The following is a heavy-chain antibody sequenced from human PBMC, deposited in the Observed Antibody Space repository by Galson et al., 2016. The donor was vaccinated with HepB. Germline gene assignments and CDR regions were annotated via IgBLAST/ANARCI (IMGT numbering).Heavy chain of an antibody. CDR3: ARVGWGGSRWAGDY. J-gene: IGHJ4*02. Sequence: SVKVSCKASGYTFTSYGISWVRQAPGQGLEWMGWISGYNGVTNYAQKFQGRVTMTTDTSTSTAYMGLRSLRPDDTAMYYCARVGWGGSRWAGDYWGQGTLVTVSS. CDR2: ISGYNGVT. CDR1: GYTFTSYG. D-gene: IGHD6-13*01. V-gene: IGHV1-18*01.